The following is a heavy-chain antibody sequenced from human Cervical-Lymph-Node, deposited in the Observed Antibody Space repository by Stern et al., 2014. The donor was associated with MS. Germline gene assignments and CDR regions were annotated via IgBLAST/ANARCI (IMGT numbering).Heavy chain of an antibody. CDR1: GFTFSSLA. Sequence: VQLVESGGGVVQPGRSLRLSCAASGFTFSSLAMHWVRQAPGQGLEWVSLISYDGSKEDYADSVKGRFTISRDNSKNTLYLQLNSLRVEDTAVYYCATKAPPYCSGASCYEYWGQGTLVTVSS. J-gene: IGHJ4*02. CDR2: ISYDGSKE. CDR3: ATKAPPYCSGASCYEY. V-gene: IGHV3-30*04. D-gene: IGHD2-15*01.